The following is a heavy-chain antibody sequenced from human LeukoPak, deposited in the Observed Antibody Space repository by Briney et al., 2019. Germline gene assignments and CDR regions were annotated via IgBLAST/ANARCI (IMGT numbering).Heavy chain of an antibody. Sequence: SETLSLTCTVSGGSMSSNYWSWIRQPPGKGLEWIGYIHYSGSTIYSPSLKSRVTISVNTSKKLFSLRLNSVTAADTGVYYCVGGGEGDTHFAFDIWGQGTMVIVSS. CDR3: VGGGEGDTHFAFDI. V-gene: IGHV4-59*01. CDR2: IHYSGST. J-gene: IGHJ3*02. D-gene: IGHD2-21*01. CDR1: GGSMSSNY.